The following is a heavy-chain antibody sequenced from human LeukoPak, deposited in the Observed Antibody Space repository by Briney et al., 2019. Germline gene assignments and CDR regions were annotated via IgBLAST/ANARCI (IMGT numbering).Heavy chain of an antibody. Sequence: GGSLRLSCTVSGFTLSTNSMSWVRQTPGKGLEWVSFIYSGGSTHYSDSVKGRFTNSRDKSKNTLYLQMNSLRAEDTAVYYCARRAGDYSHPYDYWGQGTLVTVSS. CDR3: ARRAGDYSHPYDY. CDR1: GFTLSTNS. V-gene: IGHV3-53*01. D-gene: IGHD3-22*01. CDR2: IYSGGST. J-gene: IGHJ4*02.